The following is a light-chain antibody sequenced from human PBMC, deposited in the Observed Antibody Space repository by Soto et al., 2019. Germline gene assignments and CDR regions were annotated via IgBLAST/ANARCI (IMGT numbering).Light chain of an antibody. CDR1: QSISSC. J-gene: IGKJ2*01. CDR2: KAS. Sequence: DIQMTQSPSTLSASVGDRVTITCLASQSISSCLAWYQQKPGKAPKLLIYKASSLERGVPSRFSGSGSGTEFTLTISSLQPDEFATYYCQQYNSYPYTFGQGTKLEIK. CDR3: QQYNSYPYT. V-gene: IGKV1-5*03.